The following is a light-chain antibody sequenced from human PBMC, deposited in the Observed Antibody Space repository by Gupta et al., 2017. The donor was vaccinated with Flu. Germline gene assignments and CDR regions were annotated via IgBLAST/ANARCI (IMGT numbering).Light chain of an antibody. CDR1: SGSIATTY. Sequence: NFMLTQPHSVSESPGKTVTISCTRSSGSIATTYVQWYQQRPGSSPNTVIFEDDRRPSGVPDRVSGSIDSSSNSASLTIXGXKTEDEXDYFWQSYDSVTREVGFGGGTKLTVL. V-gene: IGLV6-57*01. J-gene: IGLJ2*01. CDR2: EDD. CDR3: QSYDSVTREVG.